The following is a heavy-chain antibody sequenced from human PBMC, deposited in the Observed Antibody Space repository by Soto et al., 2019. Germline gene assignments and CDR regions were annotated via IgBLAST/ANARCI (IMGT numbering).Heavy chain of an antibody. Sequence: QVQLVQSGAEVKKPGSSVKVSCKASGGTFSSYTISWVRQAPGQGLEWMGRIIPILGIANYAQKFQGRVTITADKSTSTAYMELSSLRSEDTAVYYCARTPLVVATARFLTFDIWGQGTMVTVSS. CDR2: IIPILGIA. J-gene: IGHJ3*02. CDR1: GGTFSSYT. V-gene: IGHV1-69*02. CDR3: ARTPLVVATARFLTFDI. D-gene: IGHD2-15*01.